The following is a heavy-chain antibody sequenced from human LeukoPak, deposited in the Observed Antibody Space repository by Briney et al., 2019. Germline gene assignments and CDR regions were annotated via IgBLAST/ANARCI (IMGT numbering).Heavy chain of an antibody. CDR1: GGSISSDF. Sequence: SDTLSLTCTVSGGSISSDFWSWIRQPPGKGLEWIGYIHYSGSTHYNPSFNSRVTISVDTSKNQFSLKLSSVTAADTAVYYCATGSRTDFDYWGQGTLVTVSS. CDR3: ATGSRTDFDY. CDR2: IHYSGST. J-gene: IGHJ4*02. V-gene: IGHV4-59*08. D-gene: IGHD1-14*01.